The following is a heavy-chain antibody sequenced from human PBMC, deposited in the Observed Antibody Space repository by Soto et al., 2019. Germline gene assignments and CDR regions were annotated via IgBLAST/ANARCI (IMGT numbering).Heavy chain of an antibody. CDR3: ARDGGYSFYY. V-gene: IGHV4-61*01. CDR1: GGSVSSGSYY. CDR2: IYCSGST. Sequence: QVQLQESGPGLVKPSETLSLPCTVSGGSVSSGSYYWSWIRQPPGKGLEWIGYIYCSGSTNYYPSLKSRGTISVDTSKNQFSLKLSSVTAADTVVYYCARDGGYSFYYWGQGTLVTASS. J-gene: IGHJ4*02.